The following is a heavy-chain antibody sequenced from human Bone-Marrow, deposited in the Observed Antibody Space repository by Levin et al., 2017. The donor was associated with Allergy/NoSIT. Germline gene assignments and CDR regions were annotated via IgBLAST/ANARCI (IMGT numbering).Heavy chain of an antibody. CDR1: GFTFSSYG. CDR2: IWYDGSNE. Sequence: SCAASGFTFSSYGMHWVRQAPGEGLEWVALIWYDGSNEYYADSVKGRFIVSRDNSKNTLYLQMNSLRAEDTAVYYCARDLSTIAFDFWGQGTLVTVSS. CDR3: ARDLSTIAFDF. D-gene: IGHD3-16*02. V-gene: IGHV3-33*01. J-gene: IGHJ4*02.